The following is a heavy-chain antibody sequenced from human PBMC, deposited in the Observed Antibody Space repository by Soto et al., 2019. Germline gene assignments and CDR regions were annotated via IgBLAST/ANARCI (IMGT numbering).Heavy chain of an antibody. CDR3: ARDSSGRQYYGMDV. CDR1: GFIFSDDS. J-gene: IGHJ6*02. V-gene: IGHV3-48*02. CDR2: ITTTSSTM. Sequence: GGSLRLSCTPSGFIFSDDSMNWVRPAPGKGLEWISYITTTSSTMYYADSVKGRFTISRDNAKNSLYLQMNSLRDEDTAVYYCARDSSGRQYYGMDVWGQGTTVTVSS. D-gene: IGHD3-22*01.